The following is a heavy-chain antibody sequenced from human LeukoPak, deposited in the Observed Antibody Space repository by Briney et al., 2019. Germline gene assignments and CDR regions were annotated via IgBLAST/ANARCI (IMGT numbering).Heavy chain of an antibody. Sequence: SETLSLTCTVSGGSISGSSFYWGWIRQSPGKGLEWIVSIHYSGTTYYNPSLKSRVTTFVDTSKNQFSLKLTSVSAADTAVYYCAGHRRGIAVAGYWGQGTLVTVSS. V-gene: IGHV4-39*01. CDR3: AGHRRGIAVAGY. CDR1: GGSISGSSFY. CDR2: IHYSGTT. D-gene: IGHD6-19*01. J-gene: IGHJ4*02.